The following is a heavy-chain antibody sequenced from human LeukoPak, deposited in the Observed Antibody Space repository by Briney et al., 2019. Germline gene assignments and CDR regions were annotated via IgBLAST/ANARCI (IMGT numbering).Heavy chain of an antibody. CDR2: IRHDGSNK. V-gene: IGHV3-7*01. Sequence: GGSLRLSCAASGFTFSSYSMNWVRQAPGKGLEWVANIRHDGSNKYYVDSVKGRFTISRDNTRNSLYLHMSSLRVDDTAVYYCATSHDSSGNDWGQGTLVTVSS. J-gene: IGHJ4*02. CDR1: GFTFSSYS. D-gene: IGHD3-22*01. CDR3: ATSHDSSGND.